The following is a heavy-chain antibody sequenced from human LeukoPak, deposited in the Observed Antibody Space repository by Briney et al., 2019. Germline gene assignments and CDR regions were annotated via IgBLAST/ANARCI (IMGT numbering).Heavy chain of an antibody. CDR2: INTYGTST. Sequence: PGGSLRLSCVASGFTFNSYCMHWVRQVPGKGLVWVARINTYGTSTIYGDSVEGRFTISRDNAKNTLYLEMNSLRDDDTAVYYSARGSSRVTTKDWFDPWGQGIQVTVSS. D-gene: IGHD5-18*01. CDR3: ARGSSRVTTKDWFDP. V-gene: IGHV3-74*01. CDR1: GFTFNSYC. J-gene: IGHJ5*02.